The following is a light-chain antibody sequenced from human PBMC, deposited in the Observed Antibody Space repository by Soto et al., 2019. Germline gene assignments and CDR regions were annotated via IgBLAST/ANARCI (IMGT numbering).Light chain of an antibody. Sequence: QSALTQPASVSGSPGQSMTISCTGTSSDVGSYNLVSWYQQHPGKAPKLMIYEGTNRPSGVSNRFSGSKSGNTASLTISGLQAEDEAHYYCSTYAGRVVFGGGTKLTVL. V-gene: IGLV2-23*01. CDR1: SSDVGSYNL. J-gene: IGLJ2*01. CDR3: STYAGRVV. CDR2: EGT.